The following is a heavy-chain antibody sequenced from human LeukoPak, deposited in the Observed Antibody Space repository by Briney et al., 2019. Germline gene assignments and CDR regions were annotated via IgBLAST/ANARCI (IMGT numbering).Heavy chain of an antibody. V-gene: IGHV3-9*01. Sequence: GGSLRLSCAASGFTFDDYAMHWVRQAPGKGLEWVSGISWNSGSIGYADSVKGRFTISRDNAKSSLYLQMNSLRAEDTALYYCAKDIVSTSSNWFDPWGQGTLVTVSS. CDR1: GFTFDDYA. D-gene: IGHD2-2*01. CDR3: AKDIVSTSSNWFDP. CDR2: ISWNSGSI. J-gene: IGHJ5*02.